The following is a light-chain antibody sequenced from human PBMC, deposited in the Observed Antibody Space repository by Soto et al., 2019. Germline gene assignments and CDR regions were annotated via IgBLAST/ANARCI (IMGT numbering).Light chain of an antibody. CDR3: QQLNTYPLT. Sequence: DIQMTQSPSSVSASVGDRVTITCRASQAIRNDLAWFQQKPGKAPKSLIYAASNLQSGVPSRFSGSGSGTDFTLTISSLQPEDFATYSCQQLNTYPLTFGGGTKVDI. V-gene: IGKV1-16*01. J-gene: IGKJ4*01. CDR1: QAIRND. CDR2: AAS.